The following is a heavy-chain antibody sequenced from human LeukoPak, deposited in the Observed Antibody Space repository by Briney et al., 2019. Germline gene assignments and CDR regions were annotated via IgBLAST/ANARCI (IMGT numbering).Heavy chain of an antibody. Sequence: ASVKVSCKASGYTFTSYGISWVRQAPGQGLEWMGWISAYNGNTNYAQKLQGRVTMTTDTSTSTAYMELRSLRSDDTAVYYCARDRYIYGSDHDAFDIWGQGTMVTVSS. J-gene: IGHJ3*02. CDR2: ISAYNGNT. CDR3: ARDRYIYGSDHDAFDI. D-gene: IGHD5-18*01. V-gene: IGHV1-18*01. CDR1: GYTFTSYG.